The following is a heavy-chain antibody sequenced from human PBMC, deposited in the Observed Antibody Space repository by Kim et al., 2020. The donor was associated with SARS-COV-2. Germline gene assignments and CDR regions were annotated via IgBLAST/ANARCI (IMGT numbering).Heavy chain of an antibody. CDR2: ISYDGSNK. CDR1: GFTFSSFG. J-gene: IGHJ4*02. CDR3: AKDKNAAMVAGGVYYDY. V-gene: IGHV3-30*18. D-gene: IGHD5-18*01. Sequence: GGSLRLSCVASGFTFSSFGMHWVRQAPGKGLEWVALISYDGSNKYSADSVKGRFSISRDNSKNTLYLEMNSLRLEDTAVYYCAKDKNAAMVAGGVYYDYWGQGTLVTVSS.